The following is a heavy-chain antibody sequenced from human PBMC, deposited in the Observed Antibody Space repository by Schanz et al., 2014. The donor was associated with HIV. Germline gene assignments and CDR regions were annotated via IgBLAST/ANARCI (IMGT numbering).Heavy chain of an antibody. Sequence: QVQLVESGGGVVQPGRSLRLSCAASGFTFSDYGMHWVRQAPGKGLEWVAVISYDGSNKYYADSVKGRFTISRDASKRTLYLQMDSLGVDDTATYYCAKGDPSSHFGRAFDIWGQGTVVIVSS. CDR1: GFTFSDYG. J-gene: IGHJ3*02. D-gene: IGHD6-19*01. CDR3: AKGDPSSHFGRAFDI. CDR2: ISYDGSNK. V-gene: IGHV3-33*05.